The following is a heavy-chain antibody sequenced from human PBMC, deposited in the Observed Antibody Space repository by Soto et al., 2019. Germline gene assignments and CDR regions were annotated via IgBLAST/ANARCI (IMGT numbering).Heavy chain of an antibody. CDR2: IYSGGST. CDR1: GFTVSSNY. J-gene: IGHJ4*02. Sequence: EVQLVESGGGLIQPGGSLRLSCAASGFTVSSNYMSWVRQAPGKGLEWVSVIYSGGSTYYADSVKGRFTISRDNSKNTLYLQMNSRRAEDTAVYYCARRGCSGGSCSYYFDYWGQGTLVTVSS. V-gene: IGHV3-53*01. D-gene: IGHD2-15*01. CDR3: ARRGCSGGSCSYYFDY.